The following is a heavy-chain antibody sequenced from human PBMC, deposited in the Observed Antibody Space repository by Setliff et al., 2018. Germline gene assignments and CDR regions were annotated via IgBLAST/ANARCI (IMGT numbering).Heavy chain of an antibody. CDR1: GGSISSGGYY. D-gene: IGHD3-3*01. J-gene: IGHJ6*03. CDR3: ARMSGFAYIDV. CDR2: IYTSWST. Sequence: SETLSLTCTVSGGSISSGGYYWAWIRQPAGKGLEWIGQIYTSWSTNYNPSLKSRVTISLDTSNNQFSLSLSSVTAADTAVYYCARMSGFAYIDVWGNGTTVTVSS. V-gene: IGHV4-61*09.